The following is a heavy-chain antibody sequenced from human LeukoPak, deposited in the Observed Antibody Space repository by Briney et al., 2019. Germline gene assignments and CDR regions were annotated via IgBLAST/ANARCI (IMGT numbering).Heavy chain of an antibody. J-gene: IGHJ4*02. CDR2: IIPIFGTA. Sequence: SVKVSCKASGGTFSSYAISWVRQAPGQGLEWMGGIIPIFGTANYAQKFQGRVTITADESTSTAYMELSSLRSEDTAVYYCVRGAPGYSAGADYFDYWGQGTLVTVSS. D-gene: IGHD5-18*01. V-gene: IGHV1-69*01. CDR1: GGTFSSYA. CDR3: VRGAPGYSAGADYFDY.